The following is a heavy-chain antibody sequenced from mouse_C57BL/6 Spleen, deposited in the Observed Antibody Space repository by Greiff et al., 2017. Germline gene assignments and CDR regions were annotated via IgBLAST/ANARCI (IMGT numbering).Heavy chain of an antibody. CDR2: IDPENGDT. Sequence: VQLQQSGAELVRPGASVKLSCTASGFNIKDDYMHWVKQRPEQGLEWIGWIDPENGDTEYASKFQGKATITADTSSNTAYLQLSSLTSEDTAVYYCTAYDRRRGGMDYWGQGTSGTVSS. J-gene: IGHJ4*01. V-gene: IGHV14-4*01. CDR3: TAYDRRRGGMDY. D-gene: IGHD6-5*01. CDR1: GFNIKDDY.